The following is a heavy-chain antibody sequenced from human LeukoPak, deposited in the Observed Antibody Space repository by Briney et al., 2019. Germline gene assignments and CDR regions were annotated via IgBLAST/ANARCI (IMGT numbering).Heavy chain of an antibody. V-gene: IGHV3-23*01. CDR1: GFTFSSYW. Sequence: GGSLRLSCAASGFTFSSYWMHWVRQAPGKGLVWVSAISGSGGSTYYADSVKGRFTISRDNSKNTLYLQMNSLRAEDTAVYYCAKVGSQQLAGYYFDYWGQGTLVTVSS. D-gene: IGHD6-13*01. CDR3: AKVGSQQLAGYYFDY. CDR2: ISGSGGST. J-gene: IGHJ4*02.